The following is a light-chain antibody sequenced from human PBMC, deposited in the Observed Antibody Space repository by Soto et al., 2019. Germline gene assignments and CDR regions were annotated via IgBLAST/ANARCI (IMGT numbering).Light chain of an antibody. CDR2: YDD. CDR3: AAWDDSLNGDV. J-gene: IGLJ1*01. V-gene: IGLV1-36*01. Sequence: QSVLTQPPSVSEAPRRRVTISCSGSSSNIGNNAVNWYQQLPGKAPKLLIYYDDLMPSGVSDRFSASKSGTSASLAISGLQSEDEADYHCAAWDDSLNGDVFGTGTKVTVL. CDR1: SSNIGNNA.